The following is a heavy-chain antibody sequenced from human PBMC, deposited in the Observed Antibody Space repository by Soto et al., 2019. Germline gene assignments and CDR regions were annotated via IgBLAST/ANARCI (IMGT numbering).Heavy chain of an antibody. V-gene: IGHV3-33*01. Sequence: QVQLVESGGGVVQPGRSLRLSCAASGFTFSSYGMHWVRQAPGKGLEWVAVIWYDGSNKYYADSVKGRFTISRDNSKNTLYLQMNSLRAEDTAVYYCARDGAFGASDPWGQGTLVTVSS. D-gene: IGHD3-10*01. CDR2: IWYDGSNK. J-gene: IGHJ5*02. CDR1: GFTFSSYG. CDR3: ARDGAFGASDP.